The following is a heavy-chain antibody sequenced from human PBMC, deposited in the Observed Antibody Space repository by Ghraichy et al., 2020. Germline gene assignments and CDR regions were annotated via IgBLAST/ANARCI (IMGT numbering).Heavy chain of an antibody. D-gene: IGHD4-17*01. Sequence: GESLNISCAASGFAFSNYAMSWVRQAPGKGLEWVSGISGGGITTYYADSVKGRFSISRDNSKNTLYLQMKSLRVEDTALYYCAKDPANYGDFFDYWGQGTLVTVSS. J-gene: IGHJ4*02. CDR2: ISGGGITT. CDR3: AKDPANYGDFFDY. V-gene: IGHV3-23*01. CDR1: GFAFSNYA.